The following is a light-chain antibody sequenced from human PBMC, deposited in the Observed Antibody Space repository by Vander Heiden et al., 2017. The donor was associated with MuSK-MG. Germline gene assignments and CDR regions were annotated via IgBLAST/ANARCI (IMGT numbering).Light chain of an antibody. CDR2: DAS. J-gene: IGKJ3*01. CDR3: QQAFSLPAT. Sequence: DIQMTQSPSSVSASVGDRVTITCRASQGISSWLAWYQRKPGKAPKLLLYDASSFLSGVPSTLSGSGSATDFTLTIISLLPPDFATSYCQQAFSLPATFGHGTRVDMK. CDR1: QGISSW. V-gene: IGKV1-12*01.